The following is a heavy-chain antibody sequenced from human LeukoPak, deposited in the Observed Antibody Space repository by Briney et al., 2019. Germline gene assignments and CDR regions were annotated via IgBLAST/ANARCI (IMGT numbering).Heavy chain of an antibody. D-gene: IGHD6-13*01. CDR1: GYTFTSYD. CDR2: MNPNSGNT. CDR3: ARGDQTVLDSSSWSITEGPGYYYYMDV. J-gene: IGHJ6*03. Sequence: ASVKVSCKASGYTFTSYDINWVRQATGQGLEWMGWMNPNSGNTGYAQKFQGRVTITRNTSISTAYMELSSLRSEDTAVYYCARGDQTVLDSSSWSITEGPGYYYYMDVWGKGTTVTVSS. V-gene: IGHV1-8*03.